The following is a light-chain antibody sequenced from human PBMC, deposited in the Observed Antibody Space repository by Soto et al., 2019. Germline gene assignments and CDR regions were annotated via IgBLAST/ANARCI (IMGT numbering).Light chain of an antibody. CDR3: SSYTGRTTLV. J-gene: IGLJ2*01. CDR1: SSDIVDYNF. CDR2: DVS. V-gene: IGLV2-14*03. Sequence: QSVLTQPASVSGSPGQSITISCTGTSSDIVDYNFVSWYVQHPGKAPQLLIYDVSHRPSGLSSRFSGSRSGNTASLTISGLQAEDEGEYYCSSYTGRTTLVFGGGTKLTVL.